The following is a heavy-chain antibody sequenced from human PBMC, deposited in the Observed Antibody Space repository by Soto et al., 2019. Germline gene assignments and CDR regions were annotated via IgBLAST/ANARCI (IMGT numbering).Heavy chain of an antibody. J-gene: IGHJ4*02. CDR2: INHSGST. CDR3: ARGGLPRITMVRGVPSD. Sequence: QVQLQQWGAGLLKPSETLSLTCAVYGGSFSGYYWSWIRQPPGKGLEWIGEINHSGSTNYNPSLKSRVTISVATSKNQFSLKLSSVTAADTAVYYCARGGLPRITMVRGVPSDWGQGTLVTVSS. CDR1: GGSFSGYY. V-gene: IGHV4-34*01. D-gene: IGHD3-10*01.